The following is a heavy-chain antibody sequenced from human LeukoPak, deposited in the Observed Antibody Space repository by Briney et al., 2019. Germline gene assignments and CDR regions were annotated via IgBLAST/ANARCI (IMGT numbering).Heavy chain of an antibody. D-gene: IGHD2-2*01. CDR1: GGTFSSYA. CDR2: IIPILGIA. J-gene: IGHJ4*02. Sequence: SVKVSCKASGGTFSSYAISWVRQAPGQGLEWMGRIIPILGIANYAQKFQGRVTITADKSTSTAYMELSSLRSEDTAVYYCAREPTPAGHFDYWGQGTLVTVSS. V-gene: IGHV1-69*04. CDR3: AREPTPAGHFDY.